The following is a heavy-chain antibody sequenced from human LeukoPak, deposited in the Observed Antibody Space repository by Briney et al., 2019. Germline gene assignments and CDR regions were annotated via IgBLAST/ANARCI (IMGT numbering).Heavy chain of an antibody. CDR3: ARVGGDTTYNYYYMDV. J-gene: IGHJ6*03. V-gene: IGHV4-38-2*02. D-gene: IGHD2-21*02. CDR2: IYRSGTT. CDR1: GFSISSGYD. Sequence: SETLSLTCSVSGFSISSGYDWGWFRQPPGRGLEWIGRIYRSGTTYYNPSLKSRVTISVDTSKNQFSLKLSSVTAADTAVHYCARVGGDTTYNYYYMDVWGKGTTVTVSS.